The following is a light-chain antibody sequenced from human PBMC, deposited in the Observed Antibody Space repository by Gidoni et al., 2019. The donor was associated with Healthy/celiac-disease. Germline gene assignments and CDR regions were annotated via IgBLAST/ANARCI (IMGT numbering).Light chain of an antibody. CDR1: QSISSW. J-gene: IGKJ1*01. Sequence: DIQMTQSPSTLSASVGDRVTITCRASQSISSWLAWYQQKPGKAPKLLIYKASSLESGVHSRFSGSGSGTEFTLTISILQPDDFATYYCQQYNSYSRTFGQGTKVEIK. CDR2: KAS. V-gene: IGKV1-5*03. CDR3: QQYNSYSRT.